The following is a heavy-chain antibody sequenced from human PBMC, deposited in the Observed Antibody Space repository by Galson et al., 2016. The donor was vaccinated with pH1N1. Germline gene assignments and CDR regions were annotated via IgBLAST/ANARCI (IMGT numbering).Heavy chain of an antibody. J-gene: IGHJ4*02. D-gene: IGHD6-19*01. CDR1: GFTFSNYG. V-gene: IGHV3-30*02. Sequence: SLRLSCAASGFTFSNYGMHWVRQAPGKGLEWLSFIHYDGSKTYQLDSVKGRFTIARDNSKNTLDLQMNSLRAEDTAVYFCARDKRERPGYSSGWCGDYWGQGSLVTVSS. CDR2: IHYDGSKT. CDR3: ARDKRERPGYSSGWCGDY.